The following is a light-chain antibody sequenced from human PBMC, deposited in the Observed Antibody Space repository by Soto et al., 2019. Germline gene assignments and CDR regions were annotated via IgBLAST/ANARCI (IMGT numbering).Light chain of an antibody. Sequence: QSVLTQPASVSGSPGQSITISCTGTSSDVGGYNYVSWYQQHPGKAPKFMIYDVSNRPSGVSTRFSGSKSGNTASLTISGLQAEAEADYYCNSYTPTNPPQIVFGTGTKVTAL. J-gene: IGLJ1*01. CDR1: SSDVGGYNY. CDR3: NSYTPTNPPQIV. V-gene: IGLV2-14*01. CDR2: DVS.